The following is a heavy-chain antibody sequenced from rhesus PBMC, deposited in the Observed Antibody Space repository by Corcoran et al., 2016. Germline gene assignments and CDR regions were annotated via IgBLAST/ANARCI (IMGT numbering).Heavy chain of an antibody. V-gene: IGHV4-122*02. Sequence: QLQLQESGPGLVKPSETLSLTCAVSGYSISSGYGWSWIRQSPGKGLEWIGYISYSGSTSYTPSLTIRVTISRDTSKNQFSLKLSSVTAADTAVYYCARNYCSSTFCSSVYWGQGVLVTVSS. D-gene: IGHD2-15*01. CDR2: ISYSGST. J-gene: IGHJ4*01. CDR1: GYSISSGYG. CDR3: ARNYCSSTFCSSVY.